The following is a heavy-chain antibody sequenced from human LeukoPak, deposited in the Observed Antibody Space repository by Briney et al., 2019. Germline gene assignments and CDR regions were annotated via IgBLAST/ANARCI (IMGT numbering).Heavy chain of an antibody. CDR3: AKSPYEQWLDPFS. J-gene: IGHJ5*02. CDR2: ISGSGGST. CDR1: GFTFSSYE. V-gene: IGHV3-23*01. D-gene: IGHD6-19*01. Sequence: PGGSLRLSCAASGFTFSSYEMNWIRQAPGKGLEWVSAISGSGGSTYYADSVKGRFTISRDNSKNTLYLQMNSLRAEDTAVYYCAKSPYEQWLDPFSWGQGTLVTVSS.